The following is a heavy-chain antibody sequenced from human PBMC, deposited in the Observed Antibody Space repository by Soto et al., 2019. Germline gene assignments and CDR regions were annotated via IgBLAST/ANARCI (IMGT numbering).Heavy chain of an antibody. D-gene: IGHD5-18*01. V-gene: IGHV3-30*18. J-gene: IGHJ4*02. Sequence: GGSLRLSCAASGFTFSSYGMHWVRQAPGKGLEWVAVISYDGSNKYYADSVKGRFTISRDNSKNTLYLQMNSLRAEDTAVYYCAKEGAMAFFDYWGQGTLVTVSS. CDR1: GFTFSSYG. CDR3: AKEGAMAFFDY. CDR2: ISYDGSNK.